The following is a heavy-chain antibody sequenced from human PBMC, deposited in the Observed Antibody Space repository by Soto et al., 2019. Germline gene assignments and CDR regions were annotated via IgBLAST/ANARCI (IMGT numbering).Heavy chain of an antibody. J-gene: IGHJ4*02. CDR1: GFTFSSYW. V-gene: IGHV3-7*04. CDR2: IKEDGSER. D-gene: IGHD3-9*01. CDR3: ARAYDILTGYYYPPPFDY. Sequence: GGSLRLSCAASGFTFSSYWMSWVRQAPGTGLEWVANIKEDGSERNYVDSVKGRFTISRDNAKNSLYLQMNSLRAEDTAVYYCARAYDILTGYYYPPPFDYWGQGTLVTVSS.